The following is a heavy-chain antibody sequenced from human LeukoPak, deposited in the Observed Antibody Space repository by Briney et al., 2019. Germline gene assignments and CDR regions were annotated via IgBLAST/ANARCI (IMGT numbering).Heavy chain of an antibody. CDR3: ARSRGYYYDSSGYSDY. Sequence: ASVKVSCKASGCTFTGYYMHWVRQAPGQGLEWMGWINPNSGGTNYAQKFQGRVTMTGDTSISTAYMELSRLRSDDTAVYYCARSRGYYYDSSGYSDYWGQGTLVTVSS. J-gene: IGHJ4*02. V-gene: IGHV1-2*02. CDR2: INPNSGGT. CDR1: GCTFTGYY. D-gene: IGHD3-22*01.